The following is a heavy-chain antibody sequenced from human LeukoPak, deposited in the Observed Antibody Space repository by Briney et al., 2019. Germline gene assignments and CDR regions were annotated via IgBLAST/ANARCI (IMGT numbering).Heavy chain of an antibody. D-gene: IGHD3-22*01. J-gene: IGHJ4*02. CDR1: GFTFSSYG. V-gene: IGHV3-30*18. Sequence: GGSLRLSCAASGFTFSSYGMHWVGQAPGKGLEWVAVMSHDGRKEYYAEYVKGRFTISRDNSKNTLYLQMNSLRAEDTAVYYCAKYYYDNSAYKGPFFEYWGQGTLVTVSS. CDR3: AKYYYDNSAYKGPFFEY. CDR2: MSHDGRKE.